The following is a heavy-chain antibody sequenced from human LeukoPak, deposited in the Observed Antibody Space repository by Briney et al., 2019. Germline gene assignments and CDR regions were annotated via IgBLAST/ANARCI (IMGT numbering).Heavy chain of an antibody. Sequence: PGGSLRLSCAVSGFSFSSYSMNWVRQAPGKGLEWVSSITTSSSYIYYADSVKGRFTISRDNAKNSLFLQMNSLRAEDTAVYYCARQTGSGLFILPGGQGTLVTVSS. CDR1: GFSFSSYS. V-gene: IGHV3-21*01. J-gene: IGHJ4*02. CDR3: ARQTGSGLFILP. D-gene: IGHD3/OR15-3a*01. CDR2: ITTSSSYI.